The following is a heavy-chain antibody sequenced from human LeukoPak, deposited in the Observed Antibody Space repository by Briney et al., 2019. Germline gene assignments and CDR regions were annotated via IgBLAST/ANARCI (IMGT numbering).Heavy chain of an antibody. CDR3: TRVGYIDEGIDY. J-gene: IGHJ4*02. Sequence: GGSLRLSCAASGFAISDYSMNWVRQVPGKGLEWVSYISSSSNKVYYADSVKGRFTISRDNAKNSLYLQMNSLRAEDTAIYYCTRVGYIDEGIDYWGQGTLVTVSS. CDR1: GFAISDYS. CDR2: ISSSSNKV. V-gene: IGHV3-48*04. D-gene: IGHD5-24*01.